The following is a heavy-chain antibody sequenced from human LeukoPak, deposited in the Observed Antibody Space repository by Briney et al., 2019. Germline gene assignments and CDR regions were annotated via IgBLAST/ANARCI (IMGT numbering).Heavy chain of an antibody. CDR2: IYYSGST. D-gene: IGHD3-22*01. CDR1: GGSISSYY. J-gene: IGHJ3*02. CDR3: ARSPYYYGSRGYPDDAFDI. Sequence: SETLSLTCTVSGGSISSYYWSWIRQPPGKGLEWIGYIYYSGSTNYNPSLKSRVTISVDTSKNQFSLKLSSVTAADTAVYYCARSPYYYGSRGYPDDAFDIWGQGTMVTVSS. V-gene: IGHV4-59*01.